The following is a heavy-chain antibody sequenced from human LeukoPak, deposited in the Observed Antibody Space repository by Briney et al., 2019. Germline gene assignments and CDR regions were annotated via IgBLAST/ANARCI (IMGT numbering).Heavy chain of an antibody. CDR3: ARDPVGGGGYCSSTSCYNNWFDP. V-gene: IGHV3-30*04. Sequence: GGSLRLSCAASGFTFSSYAMHWVRQAPGKGLEWVAVISYDGSNKYYADSVKGRFTISRDNSKNTLYLQMNSLRAEDTAVYYCARDPVGGGGYCSSTSCYNNWFDPWGQGTLVTVSS. J-gene: IGHJ5*02. CDR1: GFTFSSYA. CDR2: ISYDGSNK. D-gene: IGHD2-2*01.